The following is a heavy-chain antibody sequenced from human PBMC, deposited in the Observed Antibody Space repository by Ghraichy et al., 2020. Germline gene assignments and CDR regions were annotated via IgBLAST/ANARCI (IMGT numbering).Heavy chain of an antibody. V-gene: IGHV3-23*01. CDR3: AKDGSSGWSPHYFDY. J-gene: IGHJ4*02. Sequence: GGSLRLSCAASGFTFSSYAMSWVRQAQGKGLEWVSAISGSGGCTYYADSVKGRFTISRDNSKNTLYLQMNSLRAEDTAVYYCAKDGSSGWSPHYFDYWGQGTLVTVSS. CDR1: GFTFSSYA. D-gene: IGHD6-19*01. CDR2: ISGSGGCT.